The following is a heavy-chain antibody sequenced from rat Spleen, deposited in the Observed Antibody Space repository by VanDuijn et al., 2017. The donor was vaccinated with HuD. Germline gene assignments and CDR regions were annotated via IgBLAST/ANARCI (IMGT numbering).Heavy chain of an antibody. Sequence: EVQLVESGGGLVQPGRSLKLSCAASGFSFSDYYMAWVRQAPRKGLEWVATISYDGSSTYYRDSVKGRFTISRANAKSTLSLQMDSLRSEDTATYYCARRHYGYTDYFDYWGQGVMVTVSS. CDR3: ARRHYGYTDYFDY. D-gene: IGHD1-9*01. CDR1: GFSFSDYY. J-gene: IGHJ2*01. V-gene: IGHV5-7*01. CDR2: ISYDGSST.